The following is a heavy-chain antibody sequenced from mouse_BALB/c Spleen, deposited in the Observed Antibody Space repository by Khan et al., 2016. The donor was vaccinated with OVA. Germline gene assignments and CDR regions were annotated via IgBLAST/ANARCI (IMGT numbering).Heavy chain of an antibody. CDR2: ISSLAYSI. Sequence: EVKLMESGGGLVQPGGSRKLSCAASGFTFSDYGLAWVRQAPGKGPGWVAFISSLAYSIYYADTVTGRFTIPRENAKNTLYLEMSSLRSEDTAMYYCARSWAMDYWGQGTSVTVSS. CDR1: GFTFSDYG. J-gene: IGHJ4*01. CDR3: ARSWAMDY. V-gene: IGHV5-15*02.